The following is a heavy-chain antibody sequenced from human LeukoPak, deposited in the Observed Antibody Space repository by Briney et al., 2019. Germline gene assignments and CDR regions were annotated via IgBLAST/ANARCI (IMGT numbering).Heavy chain of an antibody. D-gene: IGHD4-17*01. CDR2: ISGSGGST. CDR1: GFTFSNYA. V-gene: IGHV3-23*01. CDR3: AKYGVYGDYVRLFDY. J-gene: IGHJ4*02. Sequence: GGSLRLSCAASGFTFSNYAMSWVRQAPGKGLEWVSAISGSGGSTYYADSVKGRFTISRDNSKNTLYLQMNSLRAEDTAVYYCAKYGVYGDYVRLFDYWGQGTLVTVSS.